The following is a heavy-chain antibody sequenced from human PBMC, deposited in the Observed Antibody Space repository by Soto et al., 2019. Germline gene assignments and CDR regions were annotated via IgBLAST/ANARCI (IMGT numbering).Heavy chain of an antibody. V-gene: IGHV1-69*01. CDR1: GGTFSSYA. CDR2: IIPIFGTA. Sequence: QVQLVQSGAEVKKPGSSVKVSCKASGGTFSSYAISWVRQAPGQGLEWMGGIIPIFGTANYAQKFQGRVTITADESTSTAYMELSSLRSEDTAVYYCARDGSIAARPGGFDWYFGLWGRGTLVTVSS. J-gene: IGHJ2*01. D-gene: IGHD6-6*01. CDR3: ARDGSIAARPGGFDWYFGL.